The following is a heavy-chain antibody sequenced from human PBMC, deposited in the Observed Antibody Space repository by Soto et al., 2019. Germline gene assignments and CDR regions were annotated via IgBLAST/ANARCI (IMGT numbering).Heavy chain of an antibody. D-gene: IGHD6-13*01. CDR1: GFTFSSYG. J-gene: IGHJ4*02. CDR2: IWYDGSNK. V-gene: IGHV3-33*01. CDR3: ARDPEVWLGPRIAAAPDY. Sequence: QVQLVESGGGVVQPGRSLRLSCAASGFTFSSYGMHWVRQAPGKGLEWVAVIWYDGSNKYYADSVKGRFTISRDNSKNTLYRQMNSRRAEDTAAYYCARDPEVWLGPRIAAAPDYWGQGTLVTVSS.